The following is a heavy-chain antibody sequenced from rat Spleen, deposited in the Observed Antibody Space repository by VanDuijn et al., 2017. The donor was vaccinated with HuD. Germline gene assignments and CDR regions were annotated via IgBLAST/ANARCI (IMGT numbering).Heavy chain of an antibody. CDR3: AVAGYGY. D-gene: IGHD1-7*01. CDR2: ITYDAFST. CDR1: GFTFSNYD. V-gene: IGHV5-7*01. Sequence: EVQLMESGGGLVQPGRSMKLSCLASGFTFSNYDMAWVSQAPKKGLEWVASITYDAFSTNYRDSVKGRFTISRDNAESIVYLQMNSLKSEDTATYYCAVAGYGYWGQGVMVTVSS. J-gene: IGHJ2*01.